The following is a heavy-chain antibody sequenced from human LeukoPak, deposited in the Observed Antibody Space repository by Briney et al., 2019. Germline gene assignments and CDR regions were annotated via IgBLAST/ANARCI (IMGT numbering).Heavy chain of an antibody. CDR3: ARGDIWSGYNMYYFDN. D-gene: IGHD3-3*01. CDR1: GFSFSSYV. CDR2: ISYDGNTR. J-gene: IGHJ4*02. V-gene: IGHV3-30*01. Sequence: GALRLSCADSGFSFSSYVLHWVRQAPGKGLEWVAVISYDGNTRFYADSVKGRFTISRDNSKNTLYLQTNSLRPEDTAVYYCARGDIWSGYNMYYFDNWGQGALVTVSS.